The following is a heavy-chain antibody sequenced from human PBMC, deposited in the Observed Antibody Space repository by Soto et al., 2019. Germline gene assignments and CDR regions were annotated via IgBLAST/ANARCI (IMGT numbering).Heavy chain of an antibody. CDR1: GGSISGYY. CDR3: ATDAGTNHYGDYNLDY. D-gene: IGHD4-17*01. V-gene: IGHV4-34*01. J-gene: IGHJ4*02. Sequence: PAETLSLTCAVYGGSISGYYWSWIRQPPGKGLEWIGEINHSGSTNYNPSLKSRVTISVDTSKNQFSLKLSSVTAADTAVYYCATDAGTNHYGDYNLDYWGQGTLVTVSS. CDR2: INHSGST.